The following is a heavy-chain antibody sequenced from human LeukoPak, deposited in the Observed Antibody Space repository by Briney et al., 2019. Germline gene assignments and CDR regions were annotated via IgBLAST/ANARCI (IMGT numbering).Heavy chain of an antibody. D-gene: IGHD3-3*01. CDR1: GGTFSSYA. CDR2: IIPIFGTA. CDR3: ARADYDFWSGLRAYNWFDP. J-gene: IGHJ5*02. V-gene: IGHV1-69*01. Sequence: SVKVSCKASGGTFSSYAISWVRQAPGQGLEWMGGIIPIFGTANYAQKFQGRVTITADESTSTAYMELSSLRSEDTAVYYCARADYDFWSGLRAYNWFDPWGQGALVTVSS.